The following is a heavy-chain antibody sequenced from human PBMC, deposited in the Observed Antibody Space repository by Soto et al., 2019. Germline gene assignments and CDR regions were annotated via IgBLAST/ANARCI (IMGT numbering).Heavy chain of an antibody. D-gene: IGHD2-15*01. V-gene: IGHV4-34*01. J-gene: IGHJ4*02. CDR2: INHSGST. CDR1: GGSFSRYY. Sequence: ETLSLPCAVSGGSFSRYYWRWIRQPPGKGLEWIGEINHSGSTNYNPSLKSRVTISVDTSKNQFSLKLSSVTAADTAVYYCARGALDVVVVVAAHRVLLDYWGQGT. CDR3: ARGALDVVVVVAAHRVLLDY.